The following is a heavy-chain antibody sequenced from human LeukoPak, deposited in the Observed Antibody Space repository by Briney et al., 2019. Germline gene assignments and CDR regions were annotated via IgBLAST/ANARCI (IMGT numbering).Heavy chain of an antibody. D-gene: IGHD5-12*01. CDR3: ARTPLRPAATTPRQLDY. J-gene: IGHJ4*02. CDR2: IIPIFSTA. CDR1: GGTFSSSA. V-gene: IGHV1-69*13. Sequence: GASVKVSCKASGGTFSSSAISWIRQAPGQGLEWMGGIIPIFSTADYAQKLQGRVTITADESTSTAYMELSSLRSEDTAVFYCARTPLRPAATTPRQLDYWGQGTLVTVSS.